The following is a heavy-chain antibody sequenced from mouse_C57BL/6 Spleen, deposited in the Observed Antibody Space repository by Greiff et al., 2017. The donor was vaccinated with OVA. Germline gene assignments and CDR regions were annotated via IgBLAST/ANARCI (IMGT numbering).Heavy chain of an antibody. Sequence: QVQLKQPGAELVRPGSSVKLSCKASGYTFTSYWMDWVKQRPGQGLEWIGNIYPSDSETHYNQKFKDKATLTVDISSSTAYMQLSSLTSEDSAVYYCAREDYDEGYAMDYWGQGTSVTVSS. CDR3: AREDYDEGYAMDY. J-gene: IGHJ4*01. CDR2: IYPSDSET. CDR1: GYTFTSYW. D-gene: IGHD2-4*01. V-gene: IGHV1-61*01.